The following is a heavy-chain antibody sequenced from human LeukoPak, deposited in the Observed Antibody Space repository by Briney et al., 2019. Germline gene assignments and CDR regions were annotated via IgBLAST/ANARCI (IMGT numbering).Heavy chain of an antibody. D-gene: IGHD3-22*01. CDR3: ARLSMIDTFDI. Sequence: GESLKISCQASGYSFMTYWIGWVRQMPGKGLEWMAIIYPGDSDAKYSPSFQDQVTISADKSINTAYLHWRSLKASDTAMYYCARLSMIDTFDIWGLGTVVTVSS. CDR1: GYSFMTYW. V-gene: IGHV5-51*01. J-gene: IGHJ3*02. CDR2: IYPGDSDA.